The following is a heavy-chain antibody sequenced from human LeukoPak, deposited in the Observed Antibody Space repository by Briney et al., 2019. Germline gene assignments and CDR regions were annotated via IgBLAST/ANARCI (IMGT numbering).Heavy chain of an antibody. V-gene: IGHV3-11*01. CDR3: ARDSSSGYYYWFDP. CDR2: ISSSGSNT. J-gene: IGHJ5*02. CDR1: GFTFSDYY. D-gene: IGHD3-22*01. Sequence: GGSLRLSCAASGFTFSDYYMRWIRQAPGKGLEGVSYISSSGSNTYYADSVKGRFTISRDNAKNSLYLQMNSLRAEDTAVYYCARDSSSGYYYWFDPWGQGTLVTVSS.